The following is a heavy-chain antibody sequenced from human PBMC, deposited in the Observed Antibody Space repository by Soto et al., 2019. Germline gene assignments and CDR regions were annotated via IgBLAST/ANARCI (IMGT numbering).Heavy chain of an antibody. CDR2: IYHTGNA. D-gene: IGHD3-22*01. CDR1: GGTISSWY. V-gene: IGHV4-39*01. Sequence: PSETLSLTCTVSGGTISSWYWAWIRQPPGEGLEWIGSIYHTGNAYYNPSLKSRVTIFVDTSKNQFSLKLTSVTAADTALYYCARDYFDSSDYTTNWFDPWGQGALVTSPQ. CDR3: ARDYFDSSDYTTNWFDP. J-gene: IGHJ5*02.